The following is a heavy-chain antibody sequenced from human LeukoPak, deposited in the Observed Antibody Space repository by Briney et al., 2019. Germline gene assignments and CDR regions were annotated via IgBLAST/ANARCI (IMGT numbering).Heavy chain of an antibody. CDR3: ARESFSRGWYGGAFGD. J-gene: IGHJ4*02. V-gene: IGHV1-3*03. CDR2: ISAGNGNT. D-gene: IGHD6-19*01. CDR1: GYTFTNYA. Sequence: GASVKVSCKASGYTFTNYAIHWVRQAPGQRLEWMEWISAGNGNTKYSQEFQGRATITRDTSASTAYMELSSLRSEDTAMYYCARESFSRGWYGGAFGDWGQGTLVTVSS.